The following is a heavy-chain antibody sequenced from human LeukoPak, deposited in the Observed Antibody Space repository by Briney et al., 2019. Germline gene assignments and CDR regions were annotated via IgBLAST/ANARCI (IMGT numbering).Heavy chain of an antibody. V-gene: IGHV1-24*01. CDR1: GYTLTELS. CDR2: FDPEDGET. Sequence: ASVKVSCKVPGYTLTELSMHWVRQAPGKGLEWLGGFDPEDGETIYAQKFQGRVTLAEDTSTDTAYMELSSPRSEDTAAYYCATDIPRRVRGVVYSSFGMDVWGQGTTVTVSS. J-gene: IGHJ6*02. CDR3: ATDIPRRVRGVVYSSFGMDV. D-gene: IGHD3-10*01.